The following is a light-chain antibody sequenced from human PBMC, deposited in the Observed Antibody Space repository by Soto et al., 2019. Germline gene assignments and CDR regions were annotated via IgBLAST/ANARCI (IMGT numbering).Light chain of an antibody. V-gene: IGLV2-14*03. CDR3: SSYTSSSTLVV. CDR2: DVS. CDR1: SSDVGGYNY. Sequence: SVLTHLASVCRSRCIPHPFISAGTSSDVGGYNYVSWYQHHPGKAPKLMIYDVSNRPSGVSNRFSGSKSGSTASLTISGLQAEDEADYWCSSYTSSSTLVVFGGGTKVTVL. J-gene: IGLJ2*01.